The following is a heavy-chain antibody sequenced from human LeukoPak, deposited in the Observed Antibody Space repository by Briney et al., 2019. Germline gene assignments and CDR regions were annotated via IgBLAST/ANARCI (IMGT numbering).Heavy chain of an antibody. CDR2: SNHFGST. CDR1: GVSFSGYF. Sequence: SETLSLTCAVSGVSFSGYFWTWIRQPPGKGLEWIGESNHFGSTDYHPSLKSRVTISVDTSKKQFSLNVRSVTDADTAVYFCARGRLQLWSFPLPYNHYATDVWGQGTTVTVSS. J-gene: IGHJ6*02. V-gene: IGHV4-34*01. D-gene: IGHD5-18*01. CDR3: ARGRLQLWSFPLPYNHYATDV.